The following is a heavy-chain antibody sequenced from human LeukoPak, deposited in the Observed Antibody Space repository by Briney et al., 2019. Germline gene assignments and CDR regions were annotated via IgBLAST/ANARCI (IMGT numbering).Heavy chain of an antibody. CDR2: IYYSGTT. J-gene: IGHJ4*02. Sequence: SETLSLTCTVSGDSISSSTYYWDWIRQPPGKGLEWIAAIYYSGTTYYKPSLKSRVTISIDTSKDQFSLKLTSLTAADTAVYYCARHSTSRGLDYWGQGTLVTVSS. CDR1: GDSISSSTYY. D-gene: IGHD6-19*01. CDR3: ARHSTSRGLDY. V-gene: IGHV4-39*01.